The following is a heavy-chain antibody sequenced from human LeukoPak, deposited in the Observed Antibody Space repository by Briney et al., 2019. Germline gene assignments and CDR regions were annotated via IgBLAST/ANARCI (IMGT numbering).Heavy chain of an antibody. Sequence: PGGSLRLSCAASGFTFSSYWMSWVRQAPGKGLEWVANIKQDGSEKYYVDSVKGRFTISRDNAKNSLYLQMNSLRAEDTAVYYCARSAYYDFWSGYENYYYMDVWGKGTTVTVSS. CDR2: IKQDGSEK. D-gene: IGHD3-3*01. CDR1: GFTFSSYW. CDR3: ARSAYYDFWSGYENYYYMDV. J-gene: IGHJ6*03. V-gene: IGHV3-7*01.